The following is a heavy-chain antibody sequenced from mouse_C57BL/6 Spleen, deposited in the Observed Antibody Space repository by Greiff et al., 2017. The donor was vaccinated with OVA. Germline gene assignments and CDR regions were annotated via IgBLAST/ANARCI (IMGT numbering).Heavy chain of an antibody. D-gene: IGHD2-4*01. CDR1: GYSFTGYY. Sequence: EVKLMESGPELVKPGASVKISCKASGYSFTGYYMNWVKQSPEKSLEWIGEINPSTGGTTYNQKFKAKATLTVDKSSSTAYMQLKSLTSEDSAVYYCARVYYDYDGYAMDYWGQGTSVTVSS. V-gene: IGHV1-42*01. CDR3: ARVYYDYDGYAMDY. J-gene: IGHJ4*01. CDR2: INPSTGGT.